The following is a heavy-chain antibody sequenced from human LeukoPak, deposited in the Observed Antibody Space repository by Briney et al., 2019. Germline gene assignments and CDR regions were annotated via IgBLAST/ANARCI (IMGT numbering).Heavy chain of an antibody. CDR1: GFTFKSYA. D-gene: IGHD3-22*01. CDR3: ARAPSLFYYDDSGYYNGYFDL. CDR2: IWFDGTHE. J-gene: IGHJ2*01. V-gene: IGHV3-33*08. Sequence: GGSLRLSCSASGFTFKSYAMHWVRQAPGKGLEWVAVIWFDGTHEYYADSVKGRFTISRDNSKKTLFLQMNRLRAEDTAMYYCARAPSLFYYDDSGYYNGYFDLWGRGTLVTVSS.